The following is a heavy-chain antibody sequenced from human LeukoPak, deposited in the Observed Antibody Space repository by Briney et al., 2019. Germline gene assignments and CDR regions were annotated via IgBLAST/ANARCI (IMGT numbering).Heavy chain of an antibody. CDR3: ARSCSSTSCYVGGAFDI. D-gene: IGHD2-2*01. CDR1: GGSISSGGYY. V-gene: IGHV4-31*03. J-gene: IGHJ3*02. CDR2: IYYRGST. Sequence: SETLSLTCTVSGGSISSGGYYWSWIRQHPGKGLEWIGYIYYRGSTYYNPSLKSRVTISVDTSKNQFSLKLSSVTAADTAVYYCARSCSSTSCYVGGAFDIWGQGTMVTVSS.